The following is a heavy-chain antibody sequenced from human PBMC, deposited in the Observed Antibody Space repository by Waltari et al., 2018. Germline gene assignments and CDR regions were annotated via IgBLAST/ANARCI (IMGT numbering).Heavy chain of an antibody. Sequence: EVNLVESGGGLVQPGGSLRLSCAASGFLVAATYMTWVRQAPGKGLEWVSVIYSGITTYYADSAKDRFIISRDNSKNTLFLQMNSLRAEDTAVYYCARGHCTGGSCHSGDNFDLWGQGTLVTVSS. J-gene: IGHJ4*02. CDR3: ARGHCTGGSCHSGDNFDL. D-gene: IGHD2-15*01. V-gene: IGHV3-53*03. CDR1: GFLVAATY. CDR2: IYSGITT.